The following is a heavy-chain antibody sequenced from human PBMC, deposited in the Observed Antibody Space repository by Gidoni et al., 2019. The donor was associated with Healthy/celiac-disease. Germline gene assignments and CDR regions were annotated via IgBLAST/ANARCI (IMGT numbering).Heavy chain of an antibody. D-gene: IGHD6-19*01. CDR1: GFTCSSYW. J-gene: IGHJ4*02. Sequence: EVQLVESGGGLVQPGGSLRLSCAASGFTCSSYWMSWVRQAPGKGLEWVDNIKQDGSEKYYVDSVKGRFTISRDNAKNSLYLQMNSLRAEDTAVYYCARDSKQWLGVDYWGQGTLVTVSS. CDR2: IKQDGSEK. CDR3: ARDSKQWLGVDY. V-gene: IGHV3-7*03.